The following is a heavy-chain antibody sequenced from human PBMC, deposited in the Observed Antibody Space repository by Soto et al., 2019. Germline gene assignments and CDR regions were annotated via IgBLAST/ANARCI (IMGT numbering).Heavy chain of an antibody. Sequence: QEQLVESGGGVVQPGRSLRLSCVVSGFTFKNYGMHWVRQAPGKGLEWVAVIWYDGSKKYYADSVKGRFTISRDESKDTLFLQMHSLRAEDTAVYYCGRPSSYDRGGLDYWGQGTLVTVSS. J-gene: IGHJ4*02. CDR2: IWYDGSKK. V-gene: IGHV3-33*01. D-gene: IGHD3-22*01. CDR3: GRPSSYDRGGLDY. CDR1: GFTFKNYG.